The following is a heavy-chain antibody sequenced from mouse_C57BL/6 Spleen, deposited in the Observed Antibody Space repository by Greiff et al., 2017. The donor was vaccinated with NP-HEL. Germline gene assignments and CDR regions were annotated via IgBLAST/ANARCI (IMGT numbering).Heavy chain of an antibody. J-gene: IGHJ1*03. CDR2: INPSNGGT. Sequence: QVQLQQSGTELVKPGASVKLSCKASGYTFTSYWMHWVKQRPGQGLEWIGNINPSNGGTNYNEKFKSKATLTVDKSSSTAYMQLSSLTSEDSAVYYCARCAPLYWYFDVWGTGTTVTVSS. CDR1: GYTFTSYW. D-gene: IGHD6-1*01. CDR3: ARCAPLYWYFDV. V-gene: IGHV1-53*01.